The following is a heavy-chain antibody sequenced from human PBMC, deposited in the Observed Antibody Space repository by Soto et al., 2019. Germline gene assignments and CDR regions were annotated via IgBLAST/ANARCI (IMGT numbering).Heavy chain of an antibody. CDR1: GYTLTELS. CDR3: ATVYDSSGYTYYYYYGMDV. J-gene: IGHJ6*02. CDR2: FDPEDGGT. V-gene: IGHV1-24*01. Sequence: ASVKVSCKVSGYTLTELSMHWVRQAPGKGLEWMGGFDPEDGGTIYAQKFQGRVTMTEDTSTDTAYMELSSLRSEDTAVYYCATVYDSSGYTYYYYYGMDVWGQGTTVTVS. D-gene: IGHD3-22*01.